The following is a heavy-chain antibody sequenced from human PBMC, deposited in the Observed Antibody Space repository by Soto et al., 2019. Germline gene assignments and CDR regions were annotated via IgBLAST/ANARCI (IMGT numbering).Heavy chain of an antibody. CDR3: AKSPGMYYYDSSGYYHYDY. CDR2: IIPIFGSA. D-gene: IGHD3-22*01. CDR1: GGTFSNYA. J-gene: IGHJ4*02. Sequence: SSVKVSCKASGGTFSNYAITCVRQAPGQGLEWLGGIIPIFGSANYAQKFQGRVTITADESTTTAYMELSSLRSDDTAVYYCAKSPGMYYYDSSGYYHYDYWGQGTLVTVSS. V-gene: IGHV1-69*13.